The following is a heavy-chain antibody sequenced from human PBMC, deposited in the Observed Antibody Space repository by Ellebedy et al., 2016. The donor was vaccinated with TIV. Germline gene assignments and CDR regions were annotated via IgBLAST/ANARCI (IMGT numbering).Heavy chain of an antibody. CDR3: ARDRRGFGGIIGHGFAP. CDR2: IHAGGSP. D-gene: IGHD3-16*02. V-gene: IGHV4-4*07. Sequence: MPSETLSLTCTVSGDSISYTYWSWIRQSAEKGLEWIGRIHAGGSPNYNPSLKSRVTRSVDTSKNQFSLKLRSVTAADTAVYYCARDRRGFGGIIGHGFAPWGQGTLVTVSS. CDR1: GDSISYTY. J-gene: IGHJ5*02.